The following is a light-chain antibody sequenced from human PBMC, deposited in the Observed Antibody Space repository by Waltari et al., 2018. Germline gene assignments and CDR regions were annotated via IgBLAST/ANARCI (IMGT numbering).Light chain of an antibody. CDR2: DVP. Sequence: QSALTQPASVSGSPGQSITISCTGTNNDVGASKFVSWYQQHPGRAPQLMIYDVPERPSGSSSRFSGSKSANTASLTISGLLPEDEAIYYCCSFTATHTLLFGGGTTVTVL. CDR1: NNDVGASKF. V-gene: IGLV2-14*03. J-gene: IGLJ2*01. CDR3: CSFTATHTLL.